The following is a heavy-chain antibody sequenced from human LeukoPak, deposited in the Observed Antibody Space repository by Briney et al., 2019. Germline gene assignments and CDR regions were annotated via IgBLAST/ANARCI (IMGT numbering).Heavy chain of an antibody. Sequence: GGSLRLSCAASGFTVSSFHMVWVRQAPGKGLEWVSVTYTGGNSYYADSVKGRFIISRDISKNTLYLQMNSLRAEDSALYYCARGGRGSAAVVAPRSFDIWGQGTMVTVSS. V-gene: IGHV3-53*01. D-gene: IGHD3-22*01. CDR3: ARGGRGSAAVVAPRSFDI. CDR2: TYTGGNS. J-gene: IGHJ3*02. CDR1: GFTVSSFH.